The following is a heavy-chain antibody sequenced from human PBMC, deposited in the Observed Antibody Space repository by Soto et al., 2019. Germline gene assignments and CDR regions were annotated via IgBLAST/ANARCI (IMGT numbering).Heavy chain of an antibody. CDR2: INSDGSST. D-gene: IGHD6-13*01. J-gene: IGHJ4*02. V-gene: IGHV3-74*01. Sequence: GGSLRLSCAASGFTFSSYLMHWVRQAPGKGLVWVSRINSDGSSTSYADSVKGRFTISRDNAKNTLYLQMNSLRAEDTAAYYCARVLTSPYSSSWYGIDHWGQGTLVTVSS. CDR1: GFTFSSYL. CDR3: ARVLTSPYSSSWYGIDH.